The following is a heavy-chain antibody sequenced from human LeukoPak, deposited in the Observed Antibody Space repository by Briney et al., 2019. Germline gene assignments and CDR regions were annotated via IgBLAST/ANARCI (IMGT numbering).Heavy chain of an antibody. V-gene: IGHV3-30*18. J-gene: IGHJ6*02. D-gene: IGHD2-2*01. CDR2: ISYDGSNK. CDR1: GFTFSSYG. CDR3: AKDIVVVPAARAYYYGMDV. Sequence: GRSLRLSCAASGFTFSSYGMHWVRKAPRQGLDRVAVISYDGSNKYYADSANGRFTISRDNSKNTLYLQMNSLRAEDTAVYYCAKDIVVVPAARAYYYGMDVWGQGTTVTVSS.